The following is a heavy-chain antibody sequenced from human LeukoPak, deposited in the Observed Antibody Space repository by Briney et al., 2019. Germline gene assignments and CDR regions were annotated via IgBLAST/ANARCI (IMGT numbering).Heavy chain of an antibody. Sequence: PGGSLRLSCAASGFTFSSYWMSWVRQAPGKGLEWVANIKQDGSEKYYVDSVKGRLTISRDNAKNSLYLQMNSLRAEDTAVYYCARLYGSGSPYYFDYWGQGTLVTVSS. J-gene: IGHJ4*02. CDR1: GFTFSSYW. V-gene: IGHV3-7*01. CDR3: ARLYGSGSPYYFDY. CDR2: IKQDGSEK. D-gene: IGHD3-10*01.